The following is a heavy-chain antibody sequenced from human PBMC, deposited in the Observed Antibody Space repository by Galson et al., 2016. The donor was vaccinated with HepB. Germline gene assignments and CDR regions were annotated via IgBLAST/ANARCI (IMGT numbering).Heavy chain of an antibody. CDR3: ARDLFLGGPVRDP. J-gene: IGHJ5*02. Sequence: SLRLSCAASGFPFSTYSMNWVRQAPGKGLEWVAVMLSDADNKYYAESVKGRFIISRDNSKNTRYLQMNSLRAEDTAVYYCARDLFLGGPVRDPWGQGTLVIVSS. V-gene: IGHV3-33*08. D-gene: IGHD3-16*01. CDR2: MLSDADNK. CDR1: GFPFSTYS.